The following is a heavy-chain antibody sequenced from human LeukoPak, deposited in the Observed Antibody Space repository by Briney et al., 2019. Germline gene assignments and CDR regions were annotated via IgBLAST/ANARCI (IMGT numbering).Heavy chain of an antibody. Sequence: ASVKVSCKASGYTFTSYYVHWVRQAPGQGLEWMGIINPSGGSTSYAQKFRGRVTMTRDTSTSTVYMELSSLRSEDTAVYYCARDFMAPNDAFDIWGQGTMVTVSS. CDR2: INPSGGST. CDR1: GYTFTSYY. CDR3: ARDFMAPNDAFDI. J-gene: IGHJ3*02. V-gene: IGHV1-46*01. D-gene: IGHD3-10*01.